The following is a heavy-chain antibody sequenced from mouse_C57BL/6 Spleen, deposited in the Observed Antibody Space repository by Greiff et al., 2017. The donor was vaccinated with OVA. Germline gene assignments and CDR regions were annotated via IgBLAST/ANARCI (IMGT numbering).Heavy chain of an antibody. CDR2: INPSNGGT. Sequence: QVHVKQPGTELVKPGASVKLSCKASGYTFTSYWMHWVKQRPGQGLEWIGNINPSNGGTNYNEKFKSKATLTVDKSSSTAYMQLSSLTSEDSAVYYCARSEGWLLRYFDVWGTGTTVTVSS. CDR3: ARSEGWLLRYFDV. V-gene: IGHV1-53*01. D-gene: IGHD2-3*01. CDR1: GYTFTSYW. J-gene: IGHJ1*03.